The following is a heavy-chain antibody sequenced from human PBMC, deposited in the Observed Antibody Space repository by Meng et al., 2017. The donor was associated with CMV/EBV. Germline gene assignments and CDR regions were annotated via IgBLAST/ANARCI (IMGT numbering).Heavy chain of an antibody. Sequence: VSSGSYYWRWIRQPPGKGLEWIGYIYYSGSTNYNPSLKSRVTISVDKSKNQFSLKLSSVTAADTAVYYCARGATTLVVIAQGPFDPWGQGTLVTVSS. D-gene: IGHD2-21*01. CDR3: ARGATTLVVIAQGPFDP. CDR2: IYYSGST. V-gene: IGHV4-61*01. J-gene: IGHJ5*02. CDR1: VSSGSYY.